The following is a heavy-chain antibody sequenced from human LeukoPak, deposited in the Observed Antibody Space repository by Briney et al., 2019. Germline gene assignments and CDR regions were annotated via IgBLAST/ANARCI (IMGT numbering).Heavy chain of an antibody. D-gene: IGHD3-22*01. CDR2: ISRGSSTI. CDR1: GFIISDYN. Sequence: PGGSLRVSCAGSGFIISDYNMNWVRQAPGKGLEWVSYISRGSSTIYYADSVKGRFTISRDNAKNSLYLQMNSLTDEDTAVYYCAREPPGNYDSSGHYYAYFDCWGQGTLVTVSS. V-gene: IGHV3-48*02. J-gene: IGHJ4*02. CDR3: AREPPGNYDSSGHYYAYFDC.